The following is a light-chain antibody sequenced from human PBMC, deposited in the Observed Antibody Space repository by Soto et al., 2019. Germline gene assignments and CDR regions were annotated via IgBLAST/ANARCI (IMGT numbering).Light chain of an antibody. V-gene: IGKV3-15*01. CDR3: QQYYNWPRT. J-gene: IGKJ1*01. CDR2: GAS. CDR1: QTVSSN. Sequence: EIVLTQSPGTLSVVPGERATLSCRASQTVSSNLAWYQQKPGQAPRLLTYGASTRATGIPARFSGSGSGTESTLTISSLQPEDFAVYYCQQYYNWPRTFGQGTKVDI.